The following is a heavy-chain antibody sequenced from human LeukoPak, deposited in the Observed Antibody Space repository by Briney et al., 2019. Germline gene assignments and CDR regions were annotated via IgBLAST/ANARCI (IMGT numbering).Heavy chain of an antibody. CDR3: ARDLGY. J-gene: IGHJ4*02. CDR1: GFTFSSYG. CDR2: IRYDGSNK. V-gene: IGHV3-30*02. Sequence: GGSLRLSCAASGFTFSSYGMHWVRQAPGKGLEWVAFIRYDGSNKYYADSVKGRFTVSRDNSKNSLYLQMNSLRAEDTAVYYCARDLGYWGQGTLVTVSS. D-gene: IGHD7-27*01.